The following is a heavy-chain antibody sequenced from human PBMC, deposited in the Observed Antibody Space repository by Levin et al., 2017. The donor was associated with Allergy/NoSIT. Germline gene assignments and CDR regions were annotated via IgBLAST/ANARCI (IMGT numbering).Heavy chain of an antibody. V-gene: IGHV3-30*18. J-gene: IGHJ6*02. CDR1: GFTFSSYG. CDR3: AKKDGGDSYGYSYYYYGMDV. Sequence: GGSLRLSCAASGFTFSSYGMHWVRQAPGKGLEWVAVISYDGSNKYYADSVKGRFTISRDNSKNTLYLQMNSLRAEDTAVYYCAKKDGGDSYGYSYYYYGMDVWGQGTTVTVSS. CDR2: ISYDGSNK. D-gene: IGHD5-18*01.